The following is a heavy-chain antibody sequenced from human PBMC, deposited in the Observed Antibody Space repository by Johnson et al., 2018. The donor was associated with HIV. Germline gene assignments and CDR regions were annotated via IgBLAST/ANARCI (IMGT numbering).Heavy chain of an antibody. CDR3: ARENYRRRDAFDI. V-gene: IGHV3-30*04. CDR1: GFTFSDYA. CDR2: ISYDAKNK. D-gene: IGHD1-7*01. Sequence: QVQLVESGGGVVQPGRSLRLSCVASGFTFSDYAVHWVRQAPGKGLEWVAVISYDAKNKYYADSVKGRFTISRDNSKNTLYLQINSLRTEDTAVYYCARENYRRRDAFDIWGQGTMVTVSS. J-gene: IGHJ3*02.